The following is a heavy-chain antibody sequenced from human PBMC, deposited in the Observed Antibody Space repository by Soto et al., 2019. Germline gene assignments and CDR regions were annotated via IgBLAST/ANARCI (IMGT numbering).Heavy chain of an antibody. D-gene: IGHD6-19*01. CDR1: SGSISSSNW. Sequence: QVQLQESGPGLVKPSGTLSLTCAVSSGSISSSNWWSWVRQPPGKGLEWIGEIYHSGSTNYNPSLKSRVTISVYKAKNQFSLKLSSVTAADTAVYHCARENRLVSYSSGWYSYMDVWGKGTTVTVSS. CDR3: ARENRLVSYSSGWYSYMDV. J-gene: IGHJ6*03. V-gene: IGHV4-4*02. CDR2: IYHSGST.